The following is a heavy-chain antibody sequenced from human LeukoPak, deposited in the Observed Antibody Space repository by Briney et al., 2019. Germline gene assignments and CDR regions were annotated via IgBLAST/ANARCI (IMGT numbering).Heavy chain of an antibody. CDR2: IYPGDSDT. CDR1: GYSFTSYW. V-gene: IGHV5-51*01. D-gene: IGHD6-13*01. CDR3: ASGRRYSSSWYPALDAFDI. Sequence: ESLKISCKGSGYSFTSYWIGWVRQMPGKGLEWMGIIYPGDSDTRYSPSFQGQVTISADKSISTAYLQWSSLKASDTAMYYCASGRRYSSSWYPALDAFDIWGQGTMVTVSS. J-gene: IGHJ3*02.